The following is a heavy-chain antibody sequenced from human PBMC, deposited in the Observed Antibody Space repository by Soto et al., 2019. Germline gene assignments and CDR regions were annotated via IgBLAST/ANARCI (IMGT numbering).Heavy chain of an antibody. CDR2: INHSGST. V-gene: IGHV4-34*01. CDR1: GGSFSGYY. CDR3: ARGGLGYCSSTSCYGRPRNWFDP. D-gene: IGHD2-2*01. Sequence: SETLSLTCAVYGGSFSGYYWSWIRQPPGKGLEWIGEINHSGSTNYNPSLKSRVTISVDTSKNQFSLKPSSVTAADTAVYYCARGGLGYCSSTSCYGRPRNWFDPWGQGTLVTVSS. J-gene: IGHJ5*02.